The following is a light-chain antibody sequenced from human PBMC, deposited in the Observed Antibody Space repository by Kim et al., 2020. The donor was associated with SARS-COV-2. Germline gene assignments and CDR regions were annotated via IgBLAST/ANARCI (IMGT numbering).Light chain of an antibody. V-gene: IGKV1-33*01. Sequence: DIQMTQSPSSLSASVGDRVTITCQASQDISNYLSWYQQKPGKAPKLLIYDASSLETGVPSRFTGSGSGTDFTFTISSLQPEEIAPYSCQQYDNLPLTFGGRTKVYIK. CDR3: QQYDNLPLT. CDR2: DAS. CDR1: QDISNY. J-gene: IGKJ4*01.